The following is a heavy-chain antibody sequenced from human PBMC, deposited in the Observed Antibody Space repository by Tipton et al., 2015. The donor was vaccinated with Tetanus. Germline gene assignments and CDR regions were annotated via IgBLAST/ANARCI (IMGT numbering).Heavy chain of an antibody. V-gene: IGHV3-21*01. CDR3: ARENGGYDYYYYYGMDV. CDR1: GFTFSSYS. CDR2: ISSSSSYI. Sequence: SLRLSCAASGFTFSSYSMNWVRQAPGKGLEWVSSISSSSSYIYYADSVKGRFTISRDNAKNSLYLQTNSLRAEDTAVYYCARENGGYDYYYYYGMDVWGQGTTVTVSS. J-gene: IGHJ6*02. D-gene: IGHD5-12*01.